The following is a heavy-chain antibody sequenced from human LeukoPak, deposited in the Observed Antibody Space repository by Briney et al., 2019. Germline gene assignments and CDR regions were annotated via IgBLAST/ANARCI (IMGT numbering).Heavy chain of an antibody. CDR2: IYYSGST. CDR1: GGSFSGSSYY. D-gene: IGHD4-23*01. CDR3: ARDQGHTVVTPGAFDI. Sequence: PSETLSLTCIVSGGSFSGSSYYWGWIRQPPGKGLEWIGSIYYSGSTYYNPSLKSRVTISVDTSKNQFSLKLSSVTAADTAVYYCARDQGHTVVTPGAFDIWGQGTMVTVSS. J-gene: IGHJ3*02. V-gene: IGHV4-39*07.